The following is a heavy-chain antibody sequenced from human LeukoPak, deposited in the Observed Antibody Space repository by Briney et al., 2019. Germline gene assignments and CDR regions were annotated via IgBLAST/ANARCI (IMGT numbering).Heavy chain of an antibody. D-gene: IGHD3-22*01. V-gene: IGHV1-18*01. CDR2: ISAYNGNT. Sequence: ASVKVSCKASGYTFTSYGISWVRQAPGQGLEWMGWISAYNGNTNYAQKLQGRVTMTTDTSTSTAYMELRSLRSDDTAVYYCARDLHYYDSSGYYYWGQGTLSPSPQ. J-gene: IGHJ4*02. CDR1: GYTFTSYG. CDR3: ARDLHYYDSSGYYY.